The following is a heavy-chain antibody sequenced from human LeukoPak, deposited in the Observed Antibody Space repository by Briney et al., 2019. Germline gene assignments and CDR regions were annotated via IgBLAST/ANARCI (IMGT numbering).Heavy chain of an antibody. Sequence: GASVKVSCKASGYTFTSYGISWVRQAPGQGLEWMGWISAYNGNTNNAQKLQGRVTMTTETSTSTAYMELRSLRSDDTAVYYCARAYHYDSSGYYIPTEFDSWGQGALVTVSS. CDR1: GYTFTSYG. J-gene: IGHJ4*02. CDR2: ISAYNGNT. CDR3: ARAYHYDSSGYYIPTEFDS. V-gene: IGHV1-18*01. D-gene: IGHD3-22*01.